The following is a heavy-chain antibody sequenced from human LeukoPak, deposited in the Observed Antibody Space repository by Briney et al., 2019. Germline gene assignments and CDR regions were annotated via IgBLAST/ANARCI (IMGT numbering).Heavy chain of an antibody. CDR2: IDSSSNYI. Sequence: GGSLRLSCTASGFSFSSYWMSWVRQAPGKGLEWVSSIDSSSNYIYYADSLKGRFIISRDNAKNSLFLQINSLRAEDTAVYYCTKDDGNNYDCLDYWGQGTLVTVSS. D-gene: IGHD3-22*01. CDR3: TKDDGNNYDCLDY. CDR1: GFSFSSYW. J-gene: IGHJ4*02. V-gene: IGHV3-21*01.